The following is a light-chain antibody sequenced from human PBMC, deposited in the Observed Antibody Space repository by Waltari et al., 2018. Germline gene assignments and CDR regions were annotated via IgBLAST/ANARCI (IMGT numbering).Light chain of an antibody. Sequence: DIQMTQSPSSLSASLGARVTITCRASQSISSYLNWYQQKPGVAPKLLIYAASSLRNGVPSRFSSSGSGTDFSLTSSSLQPEDFATYYCQQSFSTPLTFGGGTKVEIK. CDR3: QQSFSTPLT. CDR1: QSISSY. V-gene: IGKV1-39*01. CDR2: AAS. J-gene: IGKJ4*01.